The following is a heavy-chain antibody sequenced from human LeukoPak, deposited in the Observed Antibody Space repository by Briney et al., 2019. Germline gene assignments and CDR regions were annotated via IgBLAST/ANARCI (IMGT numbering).Heavy chain of an antibody. CDR2: IYYGGST. Sequence: PSETLSLTCTVSGGSISSSYYYWGWIRQPPGKGLEWIGSIYYGGSTYYNPSLKSRVTISVDTSKNQFSLRLSSVTAADTAVYYCARLLLYSGSLYYFDYWGQGTLVTVSS. D-gene: IGHD1-26*01. V-gene: IGHV4-39*01. CDR1: GGSISSSYYY. CDR3: ARLLLYSGSLYYFDY. J-gene: IGHJ4*02.